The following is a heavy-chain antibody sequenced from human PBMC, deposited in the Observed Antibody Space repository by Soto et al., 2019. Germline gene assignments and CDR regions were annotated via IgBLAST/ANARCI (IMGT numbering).Heavy chain of an antibody. D-gene: IGHD2-21*01. CDR2: ISSNGGST. J-gene: IGHJ3*02. CDR1: GFTFSSYA. CDR3: ARLFRGAFDI. Sequence: EVQLVESGGGLVQPGGSLRLSCAASGFTFSSYAMHWARQAPGKGLEYVSAISSNGGSTYYANSVKGRFTISRDNSKNTLYLQMGSLRAEDMAVYYCARLFRGAFDIWGQGTMVTVSS. V-gene: IGHV3-64*01.